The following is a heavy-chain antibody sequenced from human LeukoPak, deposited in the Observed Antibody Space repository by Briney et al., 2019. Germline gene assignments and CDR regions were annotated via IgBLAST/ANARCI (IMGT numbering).Heavy chain of an antibody. CDR3: ARGGFGFGELVPSDWFDP. V-gene: IGHV4-34*01. CDR1: GGSFSGYY. Sequence: SETLSLTCAVYGGSFSGYYWSWIRQPPGKGLEWIGEINHSGSTNYNPSLKSRVTISVDTSKNQFSLKLSSVTAADTAMYYCARGGFGFGELVPSDWFDPWGQGTLVTVSS. D-gene: IGHD3-10*01. CDR2: INHSGST. J-gene: IGHJ5*02.